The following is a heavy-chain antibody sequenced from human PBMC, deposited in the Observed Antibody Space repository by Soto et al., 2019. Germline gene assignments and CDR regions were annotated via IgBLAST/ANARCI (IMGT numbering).Heavy chain of an antibody. CDR2: IYYAGTT. V-gene: IGHV4-59*08. Sequence: QVQLQESGPGLVKPSETLSLTCTVSSGSINNYYWSWIRQPPGKGLEFIGYIYYAGTTTYNPSLRSRATISVDTSKNQFSLKLSSVTAADTAVYYCARLGGYYQALDSWGQGTLLTVSS. CDR3: ARLGGYYQALDS. D-gene: IGHD3-22*01. CDR1: SGSINNYY. J-gene: IGHJ4*02.